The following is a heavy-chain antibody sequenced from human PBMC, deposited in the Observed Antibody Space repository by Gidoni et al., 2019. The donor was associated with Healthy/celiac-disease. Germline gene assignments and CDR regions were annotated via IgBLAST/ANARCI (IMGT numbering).Heavy chain of an antibody. CDR1: GGSFSGYY. V-gene: IGHV4-34*01. CDR3: ARNSRYGRPFDI. J-gene: IGHJ3*02. Sequence: QVQLQQWGAGLLKPSETLSLTCAVYGGSFSGYYWSWIRQPPGKGLEWIGEINHSGSTNYNPSLKSRVTISVDTSKNQFSLKLSSVTAADTAVYYCARNSRYGRPFDIWGQGTMVTVSS. CDR2: INHSGST. D-gene: IGHD3-9*01.